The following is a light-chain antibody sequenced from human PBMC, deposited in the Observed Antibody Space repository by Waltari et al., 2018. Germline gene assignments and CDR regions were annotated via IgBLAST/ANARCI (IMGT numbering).Light chain of an antibody. Sequence: SYELTQPPSVSVSPGQTARITCSGDALPKQYAYWYQQKPGQAPVLVIYKDSERPSGIPERFSGSSSGKTGTLTISGVQAEDEADYYCQSADSSGTYNVFGSGTKVTVL. CDR3: QSADSSGTYNV. J-gene: IGLJ6*01. CDR2: KDS. CDR1: ALPKQY. V-gene: IGLV3-25*03.